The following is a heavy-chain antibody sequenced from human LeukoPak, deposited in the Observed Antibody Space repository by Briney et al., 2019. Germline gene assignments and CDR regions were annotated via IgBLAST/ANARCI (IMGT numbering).Heavy chain of an antibody. CDR2: INHSRST. Sequence: PSETLSLTCAVYGGSFSGYYWSWIRQPPGKGLEWIGEINHSRSTNYNPSLKSRVTISVDTSKNQFSLKLSSVTAADTAVYHCARVQTGAAALDFWGPGTLVTVSS. D-gene: IGHD2-2*01. CDR3: ARVQTGAAALDF. CDR1: GGSFSGYY. J-gene: IGHJ4*02. V-gene: IGHV4-34*01.